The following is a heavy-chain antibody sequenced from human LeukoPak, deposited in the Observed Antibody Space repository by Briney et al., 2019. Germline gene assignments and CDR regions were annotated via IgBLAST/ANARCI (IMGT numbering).Heavy chain of an antibody. D-gene: IGHD5-18*01. CDR3: ATDLGTAIVTRGY. J-gene: IGHJ4*02. V-gene: IGHV3-23*01. CDR2: IGISGAST. CDR1: GFTFSSYA. Sequence: PGGSLRLSCAASGFTFSSYAMSWVRQAPGKGLEWVSTIGISGASTYYADSVKGRFTISRDNSKNTLYLQMNSLRAEDTALYYCATDLGTAIVTRGYWGQGTLVTVSS.